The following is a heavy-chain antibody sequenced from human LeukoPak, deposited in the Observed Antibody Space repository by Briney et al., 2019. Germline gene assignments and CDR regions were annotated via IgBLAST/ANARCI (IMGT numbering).Heavy chain of an antibody. J-gene: IGHJ4*02. CDR3: AKADSSGYYRFDY. CDR2: ISGSGGST. Sequence: GGSLRLSCAASGFTFSSYAVSWVRQAPGKGLEWVSAISGSGGSTYYADSVKGRFTISRDNSKNTLYLQMNSLRAEDTAVYYCAKADSSGYYRFDYWGQGTLVTVSS. V-gene: IGHV3-23*01. CDR1: GFTFSSYA. D-gene: IGHD3-22*01.